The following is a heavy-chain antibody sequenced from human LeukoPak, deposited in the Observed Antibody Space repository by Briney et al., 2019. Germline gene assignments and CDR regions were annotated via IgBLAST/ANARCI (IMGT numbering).Heavy chain of an antibody. CDR2: ISGSGGST. J-gene: IGHJ4*02. CDR1: GFTFSSYA. Sequence: GGSLRLSCAASGFTFSSYAMSWVSQAPGKRLEWVSAISGSGGSTYYADSVKGRFTISRDNSKNTLYLQMNSLRAEDTAVYYCAKTPQYDYVWGSYRYTYFDYWGQGTLVTVSS. D-gene: IGHD3-16*02. CDR3: AKTPQYDYVWGSYRYTYFDY. V-gene: IGHV3-23*01.